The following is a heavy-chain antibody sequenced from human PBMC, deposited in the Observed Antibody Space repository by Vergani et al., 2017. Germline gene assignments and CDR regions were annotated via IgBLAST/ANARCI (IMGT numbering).Heavy chain of an antibody. J-gene: IGHJ5*02. D-gene: IGHD2-2*01. CDR2: INPSGGST. CDR1: GYTFTSYY. V-gene: IGHV1-46*01. CDR3: ARDSRYCSSTSCYVGRDWFDP. Sequence: QVQLVQSGAEVKNPGASVKVSCKASGYTFTSYYMHWVRQAPGPGLAWMGIINPSGGSTSYAQKFQGRVTMTRDTSTSTVYMELSSLRSEDTAVYYCARDSRYCSSTSCYVGRDWFDPWGQGTLVTLSS.